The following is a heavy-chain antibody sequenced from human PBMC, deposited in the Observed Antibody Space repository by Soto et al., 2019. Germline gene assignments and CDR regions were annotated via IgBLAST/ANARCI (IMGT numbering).Heavy chain of an antibody. CDR2: FDPEDGET. Sequence: AASVKVSCKVSGYTLTELSMHWVRQAPGKGLEWMGGFDPEDGETIYAQKFQGRVTMTEDTSTDTAYMELSSLRPEDTAVYYCATAMYSGVAFDYWGQGTLVTVSS. J-gene: IGHJ4*02. V-gene: IGHV1-24*01. D-gene: IGHD1-26*01. CDR1: GYTLTELS. CDR3: ATAMYSGVAFDY.